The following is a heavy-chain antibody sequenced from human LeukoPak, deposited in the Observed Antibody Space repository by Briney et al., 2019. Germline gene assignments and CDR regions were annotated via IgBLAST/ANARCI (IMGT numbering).Heavy chain of an antibody. J-gene: IGHJ4*02. CDR2: ISSSSSYT. CDR3: ARGVCDDYDLSYYFDY. Sequence: PGGSLRLSCAASGFTFSDYYMSWIRQAPGKGLEWVSYISSSSSYTNYADSVKGRFTISRDNAKNSLYLQMNSLRAEDTAVYYCARGVCDDYDLSYYFDYWGQGTLVTVSS. CDR1: GFTFSDYY. V-gene: IGHV3-11*06. D-gene: IGHD4-17*01.